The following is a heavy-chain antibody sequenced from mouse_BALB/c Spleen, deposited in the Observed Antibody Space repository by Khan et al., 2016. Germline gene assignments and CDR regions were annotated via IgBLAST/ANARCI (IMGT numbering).Heavy chain of an antibody. D-gene: IGHD1-2*01. CDR3: AIAYGAWFAY. Sequence: EVQLQESGPGLVKPSQSLSLTCTVTGYSITSDYAWNWIRQFPGNKLEWMGYISYSGSTSYNPSLKSRISITRDTSKNQFFRQLNSVTTEDTATYYCAIAYGAWFAYWGQGTLVTVSA. J-gene: IGHJ3*01. CDR1: GYSITSDYA. CDR2: ISYSGST. V-gene: IGHV3-2*02.